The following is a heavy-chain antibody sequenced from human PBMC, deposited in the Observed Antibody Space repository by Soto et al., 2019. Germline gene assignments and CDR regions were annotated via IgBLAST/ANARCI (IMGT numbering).Heavy chain of an antibody. CDR3: ARGIAVARTLMYYFDY. V-gene: IGHV1-18*04. CDR1: GYTFTSYG. J-gene: IGHJ4*02. CDR2: ISAYNGNT. D-gene: IGHD6-19*01. Sequence: ASVKVSCKASGYTFTSYGISWVRQAPGQGLEWMGWISAYNGNTNYAQKLQGRVTMTTDTSTSTAYMELRSLRSDDTAVYYCARGIAVARTLMYYFDYWGQGNLVTVSS.